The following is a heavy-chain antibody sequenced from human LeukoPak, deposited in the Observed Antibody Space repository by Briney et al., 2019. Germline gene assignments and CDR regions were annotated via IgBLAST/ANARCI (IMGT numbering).Heavy chain of an antibody. J-gene: IGHJ4*02. D-gene: IGHD5-18*01. CDR1: GFTFSTYG. Sequence: GGSLRLSCAASGFTFSTYGMSWVRHAPGKGLEWVSAICGSVGSTYYADSVKGRFTISRDNSKNTLYLQMNSLRAEDTAVYYCAKPDTAMVTGYYFDYWGQGTLVTVSS. CDR2: ICGSVGST. V-gene: IGHV3-23*01. CDR3: AKPDTAMVTGYYFDY.